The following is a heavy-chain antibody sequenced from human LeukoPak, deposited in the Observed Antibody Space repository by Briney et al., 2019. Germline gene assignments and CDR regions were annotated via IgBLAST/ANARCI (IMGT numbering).Heavy chain of an antibody. CDR2: ISAYNGDT. J-gene: IGHJ6*02. CDR3: ARGGGDFGSGFYSFYYGGMDV. D-gene: IGHD3-3*01. V-gene: IGHV1-18*01. CDR1: GYTFTTYA. Sequence: ASVKVSCKASGYTFTTYAITWVRQAPGQGLEWMGWISAYNGDTNYAQRLQGRVTMTTDTSTSTAYMELRSLRSDDTAVYYCARGGGDFGSGFYSFYYGGMDVWGQGTTVTVAS.